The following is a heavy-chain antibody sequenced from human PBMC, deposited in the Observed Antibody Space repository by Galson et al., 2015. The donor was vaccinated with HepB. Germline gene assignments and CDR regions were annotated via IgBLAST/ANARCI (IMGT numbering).Heavy chain of an antibody. CDR2: ISGSGGST. Sequence: SLRLSCAASGFTFSSYAMSWVRQAPGKGLEWVSAISGSGGSTYYADSVKGRFTISRDNSKNTLYLQMNSLRAEDTAVYYCAKEITIAVAGIDAAFDIWGQGTMVTVSS. D-gene: IGHD6-19*01. J-gene: IGHJ3*02. CDR1: GFTFSSYA. V-gene: IGHV3-23*01. CDR3: AKEITIAVAGIDAAFDI.